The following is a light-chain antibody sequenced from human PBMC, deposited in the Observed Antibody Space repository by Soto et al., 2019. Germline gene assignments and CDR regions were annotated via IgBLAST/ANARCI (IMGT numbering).Light chain of an antibody. Sequence: EIVLTQSPGTLSLSPGERATLSCRASQSVSSSFLAWYQQKPGQAPRLLIYGASSRATGIPDRFSGSGSGTDFPLTIGGLEPEDFAVYYCQQYGSSPWTFGQGTKVEIK. J-gene: IGKJ1*01. CDR3: QQYGSSPWT. CDR1: QSVSSSF. V-gene: IGKV3-20*01. CDR2: GAS.